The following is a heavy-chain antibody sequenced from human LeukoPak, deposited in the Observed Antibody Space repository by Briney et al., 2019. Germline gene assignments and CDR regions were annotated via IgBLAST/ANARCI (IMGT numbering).Heavy chain of an antibody. V-gene: IGHV3-30*18. Sequence: PGGSLRLSCAASGFTFSSYGMHWVRQAPGKGLEWVAVISYDGSNKYYADSVKGRFTISRGNSKNTLYLQMNSLRAEDTAVYYCAKDLPPSYYYDSSGYVDYWGQGTLVTVSS. CDR3: AKDLPPSYYYDSSGYVDY. D-gene: IGHD3-22*01. J-gene: IGHJ4*02. CDR2: ISYDGSNK. CDR1: GFTFSSYG.